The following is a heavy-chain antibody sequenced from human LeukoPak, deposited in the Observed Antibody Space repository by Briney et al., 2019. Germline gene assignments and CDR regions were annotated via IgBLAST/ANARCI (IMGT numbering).Heavy chain of an antibody. D-gene: IGHD2-2*01. CDR3: ARGNRYCSSTSCWGGGKFDY. Sequence: PSETLSLTCTVSGGSISSSSCYWGWIRQPPGKGLEWIGSIYYSGSTYYSPSLKSRVTISVDTSKNQFSLKLSSVTAADTAVYYCARGNRYCSSTSCWGGGKFDYWGQGTLVTVSS. CDR1: GGSISSSSCY. J-gene: IGHJ4*02. V-gene: IGHV4-39*07. CDR2: IYYSGST.